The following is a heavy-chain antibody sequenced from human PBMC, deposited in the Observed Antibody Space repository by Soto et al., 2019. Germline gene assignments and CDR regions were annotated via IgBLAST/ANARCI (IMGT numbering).Heavy chain of an antibody. Sequence: GGSLRLSCVVSGFMFSDHAMNWVRQAPGKGPEWISRIDESGGTTSYADSVKGRFTISRDNTRDSLYLHMSNLRAEDTAIYYSPSDRSLNFAGTPYGMDVWGPGTTV. V-gene: IGHV3-48*03. CDR2: IDESGGTT. CDR1: GFMFSDHA. J-gene: IGHJ6*02. CDR3: PSDRSLNFAGTPYGMDV. D-gene: IGHD3-9*01.